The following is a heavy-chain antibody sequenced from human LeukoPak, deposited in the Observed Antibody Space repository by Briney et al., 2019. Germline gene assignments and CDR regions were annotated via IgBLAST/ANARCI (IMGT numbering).Heavy chain of an antibody. V-gene: IGHV1-18*01. D-gene: IGHD3-22*01. Sequence: ASVKVSCKASGYTFTSYDINWVRQAPGQGLEWMGWISAYNGNTNYAQKLQGRVTMTTDTSTSTAYMELRSLRSDDTAVYYCARDTIYYDSSGYSYGMDVWGQGTTVTVSS. J-gene: IGHJ6*02. CDR1: GYTFTSYD. CDR2: ISAYNGNT. CDR3: ARDTIYYDSSGYSYGMDV.